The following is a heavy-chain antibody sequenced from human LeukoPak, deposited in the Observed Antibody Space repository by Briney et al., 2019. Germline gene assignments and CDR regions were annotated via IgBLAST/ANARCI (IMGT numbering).Heavy chain of an antibody. CDR1: GYTFTSYD. V-gene: IGHV1-8*01. Sequence: GASVKVSCKASGYTFTSYDINWVRQATGQGLEWMGWMNPNSGNTGYAQKFQGRVTMTRNTSISTAYMELSSLRSEDAAVYYCARGRRVVRGVPQRDDYWGQGTLVTVSS. CDR2: MNPNSGNT. J-gene: IGHJ4*02. D-gene: IGHD3-10*01. CDR3: ARGRRVVRGVPQRDDY.